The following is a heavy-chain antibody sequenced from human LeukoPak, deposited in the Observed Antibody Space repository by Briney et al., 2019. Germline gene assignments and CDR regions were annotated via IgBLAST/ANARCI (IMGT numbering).Heavy chain of an antibody. Sequence: PWETLSLTCTVSDGSLSSYYWSWIRQPPGKGLEWLGYMYYSGSTNYNPSLKSRVTISVDTSKNQVSLKLNSVTAADTAVYYCASALTTPGTTDFDYWGQGTLVTVSS. D-gene: IGHD1-7*01. CDR2: MYYSGST. J-gene: IGHJ4*02. CDR1: DGSLSSYY. CDR3: ASALTTPGTTDFDY. V-gene: IGHV4-59*01.